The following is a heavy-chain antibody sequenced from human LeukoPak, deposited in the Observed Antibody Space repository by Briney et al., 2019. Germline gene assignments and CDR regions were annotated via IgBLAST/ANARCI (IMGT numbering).Heavy chain of an antibody. CDR1: GYSISSGYY. J-gene: IGHJ4*01. V-gene: IGHV4-38-2*02. CDR3: ASPLWFGAV. CDR2: IYHSGST. D-gene: IGHD3-10*01. Sequence: SETLSLTCTVSGYSISSGYYWGWIRQPPGKGLEWIGSIYHSGSTYYNPSLKSRVTISVDTSKNQFSLKLSSLTAADTAVYYCASPLWFGAVWGQGTLVTVSS.